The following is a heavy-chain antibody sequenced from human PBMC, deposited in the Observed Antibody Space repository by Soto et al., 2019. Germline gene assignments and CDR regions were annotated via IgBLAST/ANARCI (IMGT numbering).Heavy chain of an antibody. CDR2: IAAGLGST. D-gene: IGHD2-8*01. Sequence: GASVKVSGKAAGYTLSRDGIAWGRQARGQRLEWMGGIAAGLGSTNYAKRFQDRVTLTRDMSTATTYMELRRLTSEDTAIYYCAADARARQQMVPSDYWGQGTLVTVSS. CDR3: AADARARQQMVPSDY. J-gene: IGHJ4*02. V-gene: IGHV1-58*02. CDR1: GYTLSRDG.